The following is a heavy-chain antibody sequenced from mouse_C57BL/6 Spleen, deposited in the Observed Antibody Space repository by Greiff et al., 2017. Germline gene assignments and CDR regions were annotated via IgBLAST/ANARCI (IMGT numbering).Heavy chain of an antibody. CDR3: TTEGSSGYIAMDY. CDR2: IDPENGDT. D-gene: IGHD3-2*02. V-gene: IGHV14-4*01. Sequence: EVKLVESGAELVRPGASVTLSCTASGFNIKDDYMHWVKQRPEQGLEWIGWIDPENGDTEYASKFQGKATITADTSSNTAYLQLSSLTSEDTAVYYCTTEGSSGYIAMDYWGQGTSVTVSS. J-gene: IGHJ4*01. CDR1: GFNIKDDY.